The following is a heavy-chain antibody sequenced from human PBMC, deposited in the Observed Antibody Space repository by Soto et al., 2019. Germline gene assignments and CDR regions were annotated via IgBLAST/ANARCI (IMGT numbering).Heavy chain of an antibody. D-gene: IGHD4-17*01. CDR1: EFTFSDYY. CDR2: ISNSGSTI. J-gene: IGHJ5*02. CDR3: ARGLAYGDYGWLDP. V-gene: IGHV3-11*01. Sequence: QVQLVEAGGGLVKPGGSLRLSCAASEFTFSDYYMTWIRQAPGKGLEWVSYISNSGSTIYYADSVKGRFTISRDNAKNSLYLQMNSQRAEDTAVYYCARGLAYGDYGWLDPWGQGTLVTVSP.